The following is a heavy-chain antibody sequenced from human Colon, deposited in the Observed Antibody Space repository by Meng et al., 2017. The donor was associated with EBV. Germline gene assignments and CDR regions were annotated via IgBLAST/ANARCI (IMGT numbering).Heavy chain of an antibody. CDR1: GGSISSNGYY. V-gene: IGHV4-39*01. CDR3: ARRRGGSGRDC. J-gene: IGHJ4*02. D-gene: IGHD3-10*01. Sequence: LQLEESGPGLVKPSETLGLTSTVSGGSISSNGYYWDWVRQPTGKGLEWIGAIYHSGSTSYNPSLQSRVTMFVDTSKNQFSLMLTSVTATDTAVYYCARRRGGSGRDCWGQGTLVTVSS. CDR2: IYHSGST.